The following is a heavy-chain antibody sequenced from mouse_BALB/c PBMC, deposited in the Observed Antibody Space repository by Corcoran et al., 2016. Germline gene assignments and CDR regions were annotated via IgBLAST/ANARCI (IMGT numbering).Heavy chain of an antibody. CDR1: GYTFTDYY. D-gene: IGHD2-14*01. Sequence: QIQLQQSGPELVKPGASVKISCKASGYTFTDYYINWVQQKPGQGLEWIGWIYPGSGNTKYNEKFKGKATLTVDTSSSTAYMQLSSLTSEDTAVYGCARGKVRPYYYAMDYWGQGTSVTVSS. J-gene: IGHJ4*01. CDR2: IYPGSGNT. CDR3: ARGKVRPYYYAMDY. V-gene: IGHV1-84*02.